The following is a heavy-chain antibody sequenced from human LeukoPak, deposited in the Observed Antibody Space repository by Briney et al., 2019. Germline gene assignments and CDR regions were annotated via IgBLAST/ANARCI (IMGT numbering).Heavy chain of an antibody. D-gene: IGHD1-26*01. J-gene: IGHJ3*02. V-gene: IGHV3-30*18. CDR1: GFTFSYYG. CDR2: ISDDGSNK. CDR3: AKAIVGATISVGAFDI. Sequence: GGSLRLSCAASGFTFSYYGMHWVRQAPGKGLEWVAVISDDGSNKYYADSVKGRFTISRDNSKNTLYLQMNSLRAEDTAVYYCAKAIVGATISVGAFDIWGQGTMVTVSS.